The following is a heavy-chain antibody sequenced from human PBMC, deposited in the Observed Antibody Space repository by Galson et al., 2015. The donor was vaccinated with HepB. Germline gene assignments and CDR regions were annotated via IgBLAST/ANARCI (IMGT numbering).Heavy chain of an antibody. J-gene: IGHJ4*02. V-gene: IGHV3-30*04. Sequence: SLRLSCAASGSTFSSYAMHWVRQAPGKGLEWVAVISYDGSNKYYADSVKGRFTISRDNSKNTLYLQMNSLRAEDTAVYYCAREMLEYYYDSSGYFNGGFDYWGQGTLVTVSS. D-gene: IGHD3-22*01. CDR2: ISYDGSNK. CDR3: AREMLEYYYDSSGYFNGGFDY. CDR1: GSTFSSYA.